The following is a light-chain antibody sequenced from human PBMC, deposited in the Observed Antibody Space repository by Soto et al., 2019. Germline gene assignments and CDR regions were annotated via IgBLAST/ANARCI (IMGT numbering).Light chain of an antibody. CDR1: QSISTY. CDR2: AAS. CDR3: QQNFNTPWT. J-gene: IGKJ1*01. V-gene: IGKV1-39*01. Sequence: DIQMTQSPSSLSASVGDRVTITCRASQSISTYLNWYQQKPGNAPKVLIFAASSLLSGVPSRFSGSGSGTDFTLTITSLQPEDFAAYYCQQNFNTPWTFGQGTKVEFK.